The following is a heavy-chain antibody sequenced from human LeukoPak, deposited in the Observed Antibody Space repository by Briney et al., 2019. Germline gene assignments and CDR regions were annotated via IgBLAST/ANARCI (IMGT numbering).Heavy chain of an antibody. V-gene: IGHV4-4*07. Sequence: PSETLSLTCTVSGGSISSYYWAWIRQCAGKGLEWIGRIYPSGSTAYNPSLNSRVTMSADTSKNQFSLRLSSVTAADTAVYYCAKEGNSGYYYFDYWGQEPWSPSLQ. CDR3: AKEGNSGYYYFDY. J-gene: IGHJ4*01. CDR2: IYPSGST. CDR1: GGSISSYY. D-gene: IGHD3-22*01.